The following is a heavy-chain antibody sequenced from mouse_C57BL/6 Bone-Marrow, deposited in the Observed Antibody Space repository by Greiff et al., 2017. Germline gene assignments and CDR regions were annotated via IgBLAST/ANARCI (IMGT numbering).Heavy chain of an antibody. CDR1: GYTFTSYW. J-gene: IGHJ3*01. D-gene: IGHD1-1*01. CDR3: AIPYYGSSYQFAY. V-gene: IGHV1-64*01. Sequence: QVQLQQPGAELVKPGASVQLSCKASGYTFTSYWMHWVKQRPGQGLEWIGMIHPNSGSTNYNEKFNSKATLTVDQSSSTAYMQLSSLTSEDSAVYYCAIPYYGSSYQFAYWGQGTLVTVSA. CDR2: IHPNSGST.